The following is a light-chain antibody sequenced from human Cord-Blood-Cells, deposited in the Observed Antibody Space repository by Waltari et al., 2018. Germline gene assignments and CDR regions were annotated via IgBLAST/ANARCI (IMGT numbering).Light chain of an antibody. V-gene: IGLV2-23*01. J-gene: IGLJ1*01. CDR1: SSDVGSYNL. CDR2: EGS. CDR3: CSYAGSSTSYV. Sequence: QSALTQPASVSGSPGQSITISCTGTSSDVGSYNLVSWYQQHPGKAPKLMIYEGSKRHSGVSNRFSGSKSGNTASLTISGLQAEDEADYYCCSYAGSSTSYVFGTGTKVTVL.